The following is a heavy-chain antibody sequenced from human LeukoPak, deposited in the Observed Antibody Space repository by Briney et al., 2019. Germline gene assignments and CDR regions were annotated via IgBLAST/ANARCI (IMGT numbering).Heavy chain of an antibody. V-gene: IGHV3-7*01. CDR2: IREDGSEK. CDR3: ARGPTNGQAFDY. CDR1: GFTFGSYW. J-gene: IGHJ4*02. D-gene: IGHD2-8*01. Sequence: GGSLRLSCVASGFTFGSYWMSWVRQAPGKGLEWVASIREDGSEKTSVDSVKGRFTISRDNAKNSLYLQMDSLRAEDTAVYYCARGPTNGQAFDYWGQGTLVSVSS.